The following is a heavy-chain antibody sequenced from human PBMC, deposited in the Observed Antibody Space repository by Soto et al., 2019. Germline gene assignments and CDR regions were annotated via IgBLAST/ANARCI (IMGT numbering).Heavy chain of an antibody. CDR3: ARAKTELTAMVTPGYYYYGMDV. J-gene: IGHJ6*02. CDR2: IIPIFGTA. D-gene: IGHD5-18*01. CDR1: GGTFSSYA. Sequence: SVKVSCKASGGTFSSYAISWVRQAPGQGLEWMGGIIPIFGTANYAQEFQGRVTITADESTSTAYMELSSLRSEDTAVYYCARAKTELTAMVTPGYYYYGMDVWGQGTTVTVSS. V-gene: IGHV1-69*13.